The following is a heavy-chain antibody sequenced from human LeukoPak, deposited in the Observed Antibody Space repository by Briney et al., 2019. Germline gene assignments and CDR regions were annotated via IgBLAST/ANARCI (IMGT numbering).Heavy chain of an antibody. V-gene: IGHV1-2*04. CDR3: ARDRHSGNYYLDY. Sequence: ASVEVSCKASGYTFTGYYIHWVRQAPGQGLEWKGWINPNNGGTNYVQKFQGWVTMTRDTSISTAYMELSRLRSNDTAVYYCARDRHSGNYYLDYWGQGTLVTVSS. CDR2: INPNNGGT. J-gene: IGHJ4*02. D-gene: IGHD1-26*01. CDR1: GYTFTGYY.